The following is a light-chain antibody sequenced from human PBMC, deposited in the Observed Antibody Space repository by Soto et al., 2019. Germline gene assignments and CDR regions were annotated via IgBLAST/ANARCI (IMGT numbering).Light chain of an antibody. Sequence: EIVMTQSPATLSVSPGERATLSCRASQSVSSNLAWYQQKPGQAPRLLIYGASTRATGIPARFSGSGSGTEFTPTISSLQSKDFAVDYCQQYNNWLTWTFGQGTKVEIK. CDR2: GAS. V-gene: IGKV3-15*01. J-gene: IGKJ1*01. CDR1: QSVSSN. CDR3: QQYNNWLTWT.